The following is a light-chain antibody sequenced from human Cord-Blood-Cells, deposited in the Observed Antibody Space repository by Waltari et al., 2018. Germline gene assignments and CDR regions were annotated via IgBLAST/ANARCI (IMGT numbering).Light chain of an antibody. J-gene: IGLJ3*02. CDR3: QSYDSSLSGSKV. CDR2: GNS. Sequence: QSVLTQPPSVSGAPRQRVTTPRTGSSSNIGAGYDGHCAQQLPGTAPKLLSYGNSNRPSGVPDRFSGSKSGTSASLAITGLQAEDEADYYCQSYDSSLSGSKVFGGGTKLTVL. CDR1: SSNIGAGYD. V-gene: IGLV1-40*01.